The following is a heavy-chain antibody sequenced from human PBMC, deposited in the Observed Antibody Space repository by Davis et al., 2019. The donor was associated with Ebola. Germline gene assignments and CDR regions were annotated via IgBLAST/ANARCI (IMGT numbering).Heavy chain of an antibody. Sequence: AASVKVSCKASGGTFSSYAIIWVRQAPGQGLEWMGGIIPVFRTASYAQKFQGRVTITADESTRTAYMELDGLISEDTAVYYCAHLGPQRYCSGGGCHGYLDYWGQGTLVTVSS. CDR3: AHLGPQRYCSGGGCHGYLDY. CDR2: IIPVFRTA. V-gene: IGHV1-69*13. J-gene: IGHJ4*02. D-gene: IGHD2-15*01. CDR1: GGTFSSYA.